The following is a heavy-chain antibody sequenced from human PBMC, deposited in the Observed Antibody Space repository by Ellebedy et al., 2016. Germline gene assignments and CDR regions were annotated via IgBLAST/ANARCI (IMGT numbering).Heavy chain of an antibody. CDR3: ARVGDYIRFRFDP. CDR2: IKQDGSEK. V-gene: IGHV3-7*01. Sequence: GGSLRLXCAASGFTFSSYWMSWVRQAPGKGLEWVANIKQDGSEKYYVDSVKGRFTISRDNAKNSLYLQMNSLRVEDTAVYYCARVGDYIRFRFDPWGQGTLVTVSS. D-gene: IGHD4-17*01. CDR1: GFTFSSYW. J-gene: IGHJ5*02.